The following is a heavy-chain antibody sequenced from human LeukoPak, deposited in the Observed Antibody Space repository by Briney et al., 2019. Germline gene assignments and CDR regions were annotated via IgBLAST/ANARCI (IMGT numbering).Heavy chain of an antibody. CDR1: GFTFSSYA. V-gene: IGHV3-30-3*01. D-gene: IGHD2-8*01. J-gene: IGHJ6*02. Sequence: GRTLCLSCAASGFTFSSYAMYWVRQAPGKGLEGWAVISYDGSNKYYDHSVKGRFTISRDNSKNTLYLQMNSLRAEDTAAYYCASHCTNGVCYTLPEGGMDVWGQGTTVTVSS. CDR2: ISYDGSNK. CDR3: ASHCTNGVCYTLPEGGMDV.